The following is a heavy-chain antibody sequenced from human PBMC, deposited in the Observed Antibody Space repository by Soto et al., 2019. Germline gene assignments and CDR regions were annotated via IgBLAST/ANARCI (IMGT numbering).Heavy chain of an antibody. CDR3: ASDPYYYASEY. CDR1: GFTFSDYY. D-gene: IGHD3-10*01. V-gene: IGHV3-11*01. CDR2: ISSGGRTI. Sequence: VQLVESGGCLVKPGGSLRLSCAASGFTFSDYYMTWIRQAPGKGLEWVSYISSGGRTIYYADSVKGRFTVSRDNAKNSLYLQVNSLRAEDTAVYYCASDPYYYASEYWGQGTLVIVSS. J-gene: IGHJ4*02.